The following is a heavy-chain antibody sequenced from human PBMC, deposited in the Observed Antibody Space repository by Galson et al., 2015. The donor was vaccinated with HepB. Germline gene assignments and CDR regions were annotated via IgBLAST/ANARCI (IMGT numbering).Heavy chain of an antibody. CDR2: IKQDGSEK. CDR1: GFTFSSFW. V-gene: IGHV3-7*01. Sequence: SLRLSCAASGFTFSSFWMSWVRQAPGRGLEWVANIKQDGSEKYYVDSVKGRFAISRDNAKNSLYLQMNSVRAEDMAVYYCARDPMKGSSWFPWRFDYWGQGTLVTVSS. J-gene: IGHJ4*02. D-gene: IGHD6-13*01. CDR3: ARDPMKGSSWFPWRFDY.